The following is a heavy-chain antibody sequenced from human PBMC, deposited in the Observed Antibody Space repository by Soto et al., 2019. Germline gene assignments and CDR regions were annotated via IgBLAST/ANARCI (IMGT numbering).Heavy chain of an antibody. CDR3: ASRKSSHYFDY. J-gene: IGHJ4*02. V-gene: IGHV4-30-4*01. D-gene: IGHD3-10*01. CDR2: IYYSGST. CDR1: GGSISSGDYY. Sequence: SETLSLTCPVSGGSISSGDYYWSWIRQPPGKGLEWIGNIYYSGSTYYNPSLKSRVTISIDTSKNQFSLKLSSVTAADTAVYYCASRKSSHYFDYWGQGTLVTVSS.